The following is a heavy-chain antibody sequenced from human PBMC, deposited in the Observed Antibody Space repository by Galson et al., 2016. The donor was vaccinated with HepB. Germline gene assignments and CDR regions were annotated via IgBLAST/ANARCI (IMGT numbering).Heavy chain of an antibody. J-gene: IGHJ6*02. Sequence: SLRLSCAASGFPFSDYYMTWIRQAPGKGLEWVSHISSSSIYTKYSDSLKGRFTISRDYAKGLVYLQMSSLRAEDTAVYYCARGGKSDEGDFFGMDVWGQGTTVTVSS. CDR2: ISSSSIYT. CDR1: GFPFSDYY. V-gene: IGHV3-11*06. D-gene: IGHD3-16*01. CDR3: ARGGKSDEGDFFGMDV.